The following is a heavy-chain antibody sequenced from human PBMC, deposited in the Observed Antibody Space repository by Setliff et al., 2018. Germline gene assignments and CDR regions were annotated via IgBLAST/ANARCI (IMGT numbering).Heavy chain of an antibody. CDR2: IYPGDSDT. V-gene: IGHV5-51*01. Sequence: PGESLQISCTGSGYSLTNYWIGWVRQLPGKGLEWMGIIYPGDSDTRYSPSFQGQVTISADTSIRTAYLQWSSLKASDTAMYYCPSDRGGNAGYYFDYWGQGTLVTVSS. CDR3: PSDRGGNAGYYFDY. D-gene: IGHD2-15*01. J-gene: IGHJ4*02. CDR1: GYSLTNYW.